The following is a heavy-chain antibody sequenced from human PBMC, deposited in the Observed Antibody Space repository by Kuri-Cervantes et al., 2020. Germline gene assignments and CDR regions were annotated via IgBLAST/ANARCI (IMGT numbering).Heavy chain of an antibody. D-gene: IGHD2-2*01. J-gene: IGHJ4*02. CDR3: ATGSSTSCPTRY. CDR2: IYHSGST. CDR1: GGSISSDY. Sequence: GSLRLSCNVSGGSISSDYWSWVRQPPGKGLEWIGSIYHSGSTYYNPSLKSRVTISVDTSKNQFSLKLSSVTAADTAVYYCATGSSTSCPTRYWGQGTLVTVSS. V-gene: IGHV4-38-2*02.